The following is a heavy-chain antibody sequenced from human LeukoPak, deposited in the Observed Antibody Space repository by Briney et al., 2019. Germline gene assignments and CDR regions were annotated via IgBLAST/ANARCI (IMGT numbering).Heavy chain of an antibody. Sequence: SETLSLTCTVSGGSVGSGSYYWSWIRQPPGKGLEWIGYIYYSGSTNYNPSLKSRVTISVDTSKNQFSLKLSSVTAADTAVYYCARDKVVVVPAALTPQYYYYYGMDVWGEGTTVTVSS. V-gene: IGHV4-61*01. J-gene: IGHJ6*04. CDR3: ARDKVVVVPAALTPQYYYYYGMDV. CDR2: IYYSGST. D-gene: IGHD2-2*01. CDR1: GGSVGSGSYY.